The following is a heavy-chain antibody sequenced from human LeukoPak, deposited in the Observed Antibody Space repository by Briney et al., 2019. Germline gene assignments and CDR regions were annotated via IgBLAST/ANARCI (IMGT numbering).Heavy chain of an antibody. CDR3: ATNTGTVFDY. CDR1: GDFITASY. Sequence: SETLSLTCTVSGDFITASYWSWIRQPPGKGLEWIGYVYYSGSTEYNPSLRSRVTISLEVSKHQFSLNVTSVTAADTAVYYCATNTGTVFDYWGQGALVTVSS. D-gene: IGHD7-27*01. V-gene: IGHV4-59*01. J-gene: IGHJ4*02. CDR2: VYYSGST.